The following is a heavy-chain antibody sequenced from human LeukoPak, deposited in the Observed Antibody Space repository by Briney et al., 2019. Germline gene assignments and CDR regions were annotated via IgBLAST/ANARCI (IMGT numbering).Heavy chain of an antibody. J-gene: IGHJ4*02. CDR2: IYYSGST. D-gene: IGHD6-19*01. Sequence: SETLSLTCTVAGGSISSTSYYWGWIRQPPGKGLEWIGSIYYSGSTYYNPSLKSRVAISADRSKNQFSLKLSSVTGADTAVYYCARDGDSSGWTRSDYWGQGTLVTVSS. V-gene: IGHV4-39*07. CDR1: GGSISSTSYY. CDR3: ARDGDSSGWTRSDY.